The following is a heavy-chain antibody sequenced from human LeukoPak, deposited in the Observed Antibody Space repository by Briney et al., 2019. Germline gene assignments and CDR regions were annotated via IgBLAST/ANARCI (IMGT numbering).Heavy chain of an antibody. CDR2: IKQDGGER. V-gene: IGHV3-7*01. CDR3: VRDGRPLDY. CDR1: GFTFSSYW. J-gene: IGHJ4*02. D-gene: IGHD3/OR15-3a*01. Sequence: GGSLRLSCAASGFTFSSYWMTWVRQPPGKGLEWVANIKQDGGERYYVDSVRGRFTISRDNSKNSLYLQMNSLRAEDTAVYYCVRDGRPLDYWGQGTLVIVS.